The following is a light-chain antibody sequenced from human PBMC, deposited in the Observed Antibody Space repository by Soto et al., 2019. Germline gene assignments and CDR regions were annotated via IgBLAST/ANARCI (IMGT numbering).Light chain of an antibody. CDR1: QSVSSSY. CDR2: GAS. V-gene: IGKV3-20*01. Sequence: EIVLTQSPGTLSLSPGERATLSCRASQSVSSSYLAWYQQQPRQAPRLLIYGASSRATGIPDRFNGSGAGTDFTLTISRLEPEDFPVYYCQQYGSSPTFGQGTKVEIK. CDR3: QQYGSSPT. J-gene: IGKJ1*01.